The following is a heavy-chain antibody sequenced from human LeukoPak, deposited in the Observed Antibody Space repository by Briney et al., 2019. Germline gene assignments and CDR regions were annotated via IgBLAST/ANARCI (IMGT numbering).Heavy chain of an antibody. CDR2: IKQDGSEK. Sequence: GGSLRLSCAASGCTFSSYWMSWGRQAPGKGLEWVANIKQDGSEKYYVDSVNGRFTISRDNAKNSLYLQMNSLRAEDTAVYYCARAVGHGYNYGLIDYWGQGTLVTVSS. CDR3: ARAVGHGYNYGLIDY. J-gene: IGHJ4*02. CDR1: GCTFSSYW. V-gene: IGHV3-7*01. D-gene: IGHD5-18*01.